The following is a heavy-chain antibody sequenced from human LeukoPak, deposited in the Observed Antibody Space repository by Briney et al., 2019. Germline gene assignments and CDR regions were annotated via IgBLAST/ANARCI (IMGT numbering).Heavy chain of an antibody. V-gene: IGHV1-2*02. J-gene: IGHJ4*02. CDR3: VRGRGVKADY. D-gene: IGHD3-16*01. CDR1: GYIFTGYY. CDR2: INPNSGGT. Sequence: ASVKVSCKASGYIFTGYYMHWVRQAPGQGLEWMGWINPNSGGTNYAQKFQGRVTMTRDTSISTACMELSRLRSDDTAVYYCVRGRGVKADYWGQGTLVTVSS.